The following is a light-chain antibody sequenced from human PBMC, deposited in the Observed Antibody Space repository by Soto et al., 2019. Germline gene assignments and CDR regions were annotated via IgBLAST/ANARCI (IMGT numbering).Light chain of an antibody. CDR3: QQRSNWT. CDR2: GAS. CDR1: QSVSRN. J-gene: IGKJ1*01. Sequence: EIVLTQSPATLSLSPGERATLSCRASQSVSRNLAWYQQKPGQAPRLLIYGASNRATGIPARFSGSGSGTDFTLTISSLEPEAFAVYYCQQRSNWTFGQGTKVEIK. V-gene: IGKV3-11*01.